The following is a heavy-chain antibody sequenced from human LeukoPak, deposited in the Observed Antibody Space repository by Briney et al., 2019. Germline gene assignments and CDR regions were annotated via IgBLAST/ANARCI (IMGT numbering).Heavy chain of an antibody. CDR2: ITGSGGNT. CDR1: GFTFSNYA. V-gene: IGHV3-23*01. CDR3: AKWGDYDVLTGYYVSDY. Sequence: GASLRLSCAASGFTFSNYAMSWVRQAPGKGLEWVSAITGSGGNTYYADPVKGRFTISRDNSKNTVFLQMNSLRAEDTAVYYCAKWGDYDVLTGYYVSDYWGQGTLVTVSS. J-gene: IGHJ4*02. D-gene: IGHD3-9*01.